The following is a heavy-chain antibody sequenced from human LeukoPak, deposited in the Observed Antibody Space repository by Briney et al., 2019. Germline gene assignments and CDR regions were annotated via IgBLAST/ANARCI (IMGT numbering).Heavy chain of an antibody. V-gene: IGHV3-15*01. J-gene: IGHJ4*02. Sequence: GGSLRLSCAASGFTFSSYEMNWVRQAPGKGLEWVGRIKSKTEGGTTDYAAPVKGRFTISRDDSKNTVYMQMNSLKTEDTAVYYCTTDLYCSSTTCPLTFDNWGQGTLVTVSS. CDR2: IKSKTEGGTT. CDR3: TTDLYCSSTTCPLTFDN. CDR1: GFTFSSYE. D-gene: IGHD2-2*01.